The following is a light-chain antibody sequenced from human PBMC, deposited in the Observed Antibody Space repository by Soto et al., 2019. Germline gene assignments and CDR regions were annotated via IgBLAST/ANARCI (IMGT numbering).Light chain of an antibody. Sequence: QSVLTQPPSASGTPGQRVTISCSGSNSNIGSNTVNWYQQLPGTAPKLLIYSNNQRPSGVPDRFSGSKSGTSASLAISGLQSEDEADYYCAAWDDSLNGLWVFGGGTKLTVL. CDR3: AAWDDSLNGLWV. CDR2: SNN. CDR1: NSNIGSNT. V-gene: IGLV1-44*01. J-gene: IGLJ3*02.